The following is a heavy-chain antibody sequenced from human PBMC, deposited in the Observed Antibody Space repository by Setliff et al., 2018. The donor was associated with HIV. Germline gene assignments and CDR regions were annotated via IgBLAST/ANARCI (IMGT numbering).Heavy chain of an antibody. J-gene: IGHJ4*02. CDR1: GGTVSRLT. D-gene: IGHD1-26*01. Sequence: GASVKVSCKASGGTVSRLTFGWVRQVPGQGLEWMGGLIAMYGTANYAQKFQGRVTMTADDSTNTAYMELSNLRSEDTAVYYRARVGGSYYLHYFDYWGQGTVVTVSS. V-gene: IGHV1-69*13. CDR3: ARVGGSYYLHYFDY. CDR2: LIAMYGTA.